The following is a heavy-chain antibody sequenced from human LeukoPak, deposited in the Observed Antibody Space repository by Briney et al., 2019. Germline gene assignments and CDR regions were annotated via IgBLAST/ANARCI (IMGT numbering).Heavy chain of an antibody. D-gene: IGHD6-19*01. CDR1: GFTFSSFA. J-gene: IGHJ4*02. CDR2: ISGSGGNT. V-gene: IGHV3-23*01. Sequence: GGSLRLSCAASGFTFSSFAMSWVRQAPGKGLEWVSGISGSGGNTYYADSVKGRFTISRDNSKNTLYLQMNSLTDDDSAVYYCAKDRIPVAGRQDICDYWGQGTLVTVSS. CDR3: AKDRIPVAGRQDICDY.